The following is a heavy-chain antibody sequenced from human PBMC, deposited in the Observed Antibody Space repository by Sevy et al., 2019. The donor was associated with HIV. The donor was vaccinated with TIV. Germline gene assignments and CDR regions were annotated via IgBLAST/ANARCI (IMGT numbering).Heavy chain of an antibody. CDR2: LSFGCGKI. J-gene: IGHJ4*02. CDR3: AREGCTKPHDY. V-gene: IGHV3-23*01. Sequence: GGSLRLSCAASGFTFNIYSMSWVRQTPGKGLEWVATLSFGCGKIKHADSVKGRFTMSRDDSKNAVYLQMNNLRVEDTATYYCAREGCTKPHDYWGQGTLVTVSS. D-gene: IGHD2-8*01. CDR1: GFTFNIYS.